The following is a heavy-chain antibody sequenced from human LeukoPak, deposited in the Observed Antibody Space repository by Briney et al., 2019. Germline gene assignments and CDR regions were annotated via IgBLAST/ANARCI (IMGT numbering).Heavy chain of an antibody. CDR3: AKSGIAARPGALYYYYYYMDV. D-gene: IGHD6-6*01. CDR2: IHHSGTT. J-gene: IGHJ6*03. CDR1: GGSISSSNW. V-gene: IGHV4-4*02. Sequence: PSETLSLTCTVSGGSISSSNWWGWVRQPPGKGLECIGEIHHSGTTNYNPSLKSRVTISVDKSKNEFSLKLNSVTAADTAVYYCAKSGIAARPGALYYYYYYMDVWGKGTTVTVSS.